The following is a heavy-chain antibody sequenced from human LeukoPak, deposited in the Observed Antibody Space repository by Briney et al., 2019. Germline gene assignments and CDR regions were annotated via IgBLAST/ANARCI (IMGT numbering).Heavy chain of an antibody. V-gene: IGHV3-23*01. J-gene: IGHJ4*02. D-gene: IGHD3-22*01. Sequence: GGSLRLSCAISGITLSNYGMSWVRQAPGKGLEWVAGISDSGGSTNYADSVKGRFTISRDNPKNTLYLQMNSLRAEDTAVYFCAKRGVVIRVILVGFHKEAYYFDSWGQGALVTVSS. CDR3: AKRGVVIRVILVGFHKEAYYFDS. CDR1: GITLSNYG. CDR2: ISDSGGST.